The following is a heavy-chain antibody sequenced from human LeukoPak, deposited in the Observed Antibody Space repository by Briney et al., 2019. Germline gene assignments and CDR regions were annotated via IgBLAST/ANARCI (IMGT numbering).Heavy chain of an antibody. CDR2: IRSVAYRGTT. Sequence: GGSLRLSCRTSGFTLGDHAMSWVRQAPGKGLEGVGFIRSVAYRGTTEYAASVKGRFTISRDDSKGVVHLKMNALKSEDTAVYYCSRGPIQLWVHNGMDVWGQGTMVTVSS. CDR1: GFTLGDHA. V-gene: IGHV3-49*04. J-gene: IGHJ6*02. CDR3: SRGPIQLWVHNGMDV. D-gene: IGHD5-18*01.